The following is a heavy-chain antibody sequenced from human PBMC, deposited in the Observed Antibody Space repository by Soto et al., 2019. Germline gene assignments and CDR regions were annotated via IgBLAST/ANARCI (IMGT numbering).Heavy chain of an antibody. CDR2: ISYDGNYK. V-gene: IGHV3-30*18. Sequence: PGGSLRLSCAASGFTFSNYGMHWVRQAPGKGLEWVAVISYDGNYKYYAESVKGRFTISRDNSKKALYLQMNSLRAEDTAVYYCAKDMDAFVWGSHRLDSWGQGTLVTV. D-gene: IGHD3-16*02. CDR1: GFTFSNYG. CDR3: AKDMDAFVWGSHRLDS. J-gene: IGHJ4*02.